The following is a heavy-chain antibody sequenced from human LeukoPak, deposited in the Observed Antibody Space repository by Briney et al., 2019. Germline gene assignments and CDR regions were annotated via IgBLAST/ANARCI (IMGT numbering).Heavy chain of an antibody. CDR3: ARAPIAAGGTENFDY. Sequence: SETLSLTCTVSGGSINSGGHYWSWIRQHPGKGLEWIGYINYSGSTNYNPSLKSRVTISVDTSKNQFSLKLSSVTAADTAVYYCARAPIAAGGTENFDYWGQGTLVTVSS. V-gene: IGHV4-61*08. D-gene: IGHD6-13*01. CDR2: INYSGST. CDR1: GGSINSGGHY. J-gene: IGHJ4*02.